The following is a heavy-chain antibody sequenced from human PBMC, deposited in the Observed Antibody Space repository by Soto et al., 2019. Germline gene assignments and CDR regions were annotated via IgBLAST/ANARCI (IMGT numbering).Heavy chain of an antibody. V-gene: IGHV4-30-4*08. J-gene: IGHJ6*02. CDR2: IFSSGTT. Sequence: SETLSLTSTVSGDSSSSVNKYWSWIRKPPGKGLEWIGYIFSSGTTYYYPSLKSRLTMSLDASQNQFSLKLNSLTDADTAVYFCARDPSPFDYYYAMDVWRQGTTDTVSS. CDR3: ARDPSPFDYYYAMDV. CDR1: GDSSSSVNKY. D-gene: IGHD3-16*01.